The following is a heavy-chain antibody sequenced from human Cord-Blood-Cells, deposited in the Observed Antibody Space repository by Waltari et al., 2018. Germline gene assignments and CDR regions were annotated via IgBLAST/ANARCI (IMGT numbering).Heavy chain of an antibody. CDR3: ARDNWGLGAFDI. J-gene: IGHJ3*02. D-gene: IGHD7-27*01. CDR2: ISYDGSNK. CDR1: GFTFSSYA. Sequence: QVQLVESGGGVVQPGRSLRLSCAASGFTFSSYAMHWVRQAPGKGLEWWAVISYDGSNKYYADSVKGRFTISRDNSKNTLYLQMNSLRAEDTAVYYCARDNWGLGAFDIWGQGTMVTVSS. V-gene: IGHV3-30-3*01.